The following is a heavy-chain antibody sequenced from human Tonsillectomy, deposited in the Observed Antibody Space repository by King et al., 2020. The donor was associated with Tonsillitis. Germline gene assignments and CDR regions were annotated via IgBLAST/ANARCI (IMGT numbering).Heavy chain of an antibody. D-gene: IGHD1-26*01. CDR2: INSNSGDT. J-gene: IGHJ5*02. V-gene: IGHV1-2*02. CDR3: ASGSMVGGTPSGFDP. CDR1: GYTFTAYY. Sequence: LQLVQSGADVKKPGASVKVSCKASGYTFTAYYMHWVRQAPGQGLEWMGWINSNSGDTKYAQKFQGRVTMTRDTSISTAYMELSRLTSDDTALYYLASGSMVGGTPSGFDPCGQGTLVIVSS.